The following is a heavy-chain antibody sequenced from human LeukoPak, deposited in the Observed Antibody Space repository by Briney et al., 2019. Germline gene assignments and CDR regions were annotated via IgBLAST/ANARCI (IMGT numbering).Heavy chain of an antibody. CDR3: ARGRIYYDGSGHYYPDY. CDR2: ISGDSDST. Sequence: ASVKVSCKASGYTFSSYGVTWVRQAPGQGLEWMGWISGDSDSTNYAQKFQDKVTMTTDTSTNTAYLELRSLTYDDTAIYYCARGRIYYDGSGHYYPDYWGQGTLLTVSS. V-gene: IGHV1-18*01. CDR1: GYTFSSYG. J-gene: IGHJ4*02. D-gene: IGHD3-22*01.